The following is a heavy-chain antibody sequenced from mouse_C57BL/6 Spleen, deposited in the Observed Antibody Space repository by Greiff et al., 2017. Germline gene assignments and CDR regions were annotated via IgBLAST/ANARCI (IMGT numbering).Heavy chain of an antibody. CDR1: GFSLTSYA. V-gene: IGHV2-9-1*01. CDR3: ARGHYDYDEWYFDV. CDR2: IWTGGGT. Sequence: QVQLQQSGPGLVAPSQSLSITCTVSGFSLTSYAISWVRQPPGKGLEWLGVIWTGGGTNYNSALKSRLSISKDNSKSQVFLKMNSLQTDVTARYYCARGHYDYDEWYFDVWGTGTTVTVSS. D-gene: IGHD2-4*01. J-gene: IGHJ1*03.